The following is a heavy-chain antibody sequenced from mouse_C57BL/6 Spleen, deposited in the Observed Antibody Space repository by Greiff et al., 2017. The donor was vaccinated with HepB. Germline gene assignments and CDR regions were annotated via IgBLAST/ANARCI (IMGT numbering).Heavy chain of an antibody. CDR3: ARPRRGYYGNYFDY. V-gene: IGHV1-50*01. Sequence: QVQLQQPGAELVKPGASVKLSCKASGYTFTSYWMQWVNQRPGQGLEWIGEIDPSDSYTNYNQKFKGKATLTVDTSSSTAYMQLSSLTSEDSAVYYCARPRRGYYGNYFDYWGQGTTLTVAS. CDR2: IDPSDSYT. J-gene: IGHJ2*01. CDR1: GYTFTSYW. D-gene: IGHD2-1*01.